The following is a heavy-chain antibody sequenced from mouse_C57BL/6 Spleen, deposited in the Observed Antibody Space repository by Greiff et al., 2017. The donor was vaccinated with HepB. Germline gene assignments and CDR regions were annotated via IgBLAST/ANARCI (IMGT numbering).Heavy chain of an antibody. Sequence: QVHVKQPGAELMKPGASVKLSCKASGYTFTSYWMHWVKQRPGRGLEWIGRIDPNSGGTKYNEKFKSKATLTVDKPSSTAYMQLSSLTSEDSAVYYCARSAVVANYYAMDYWGQGTSVTVSS. J-gene: IGHJ4*01. V-gene: IGHV1-72*01. CDR3: ARSAVVANYYAMDY. D-gene: IGHD1-1*01. CDR1: GYTFTSYW. CDR2: IDPNSGGT.